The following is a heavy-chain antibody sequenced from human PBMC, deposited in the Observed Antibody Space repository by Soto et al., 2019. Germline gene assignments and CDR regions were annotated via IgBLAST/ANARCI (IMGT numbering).Heavy chain of an antibody. V-gene: IGHV4-39*01. Sequence: SETLSLTCTVSGGSVSRSSYYWGWVRQPPGKGLEWIGSIYYGGTTYCPSLKSRVTISIDTSKNQFSLKLTSVTASDTAVYYCARSYYDSTGFAVDPWGQGTLVTVSS. D-gene: IGHD3-22*01. CDR2: IYYGGTT. CDR1: GGSVSRSSYY. J-gene: IGHJ5*02. CDR3: ARSYYDSTGFAVDP.